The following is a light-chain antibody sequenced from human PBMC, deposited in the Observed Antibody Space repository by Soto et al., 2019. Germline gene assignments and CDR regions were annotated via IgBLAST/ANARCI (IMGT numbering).Light chain of an antibody. CDR1: SSDVGGYAY. CDR3: CSYTGSSNV. V-gene: IGLV2-14*01. Sequence: QSALTQPASVSGSPGQSITISCTGTSSDVGGYAYVSWYQQYPGKAPKLMIYDVSLRPSGVSSRFSASKSGSTASLTISGLQPEDEADYYCCSYTGSSNVFGTGTKVTVL. J-gene: IGLJ1*01. CDR2: DVS.